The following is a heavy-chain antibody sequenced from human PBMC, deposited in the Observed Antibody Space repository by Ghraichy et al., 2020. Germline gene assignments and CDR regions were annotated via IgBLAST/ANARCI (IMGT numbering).Heavy chain of an antibody. V-gene: IGHV3-23*01. CDR2: VSRSGDRT. CDR3: AKDPHRYSGSYRFDS. CDR1: GFSFSDFP. J-gene: IGHJ4*02. D-gene: IGHD1-26*01. Sequence: GGSLRLSCAASGFSFSDFPMNWVRLAPGKGLQWVSVVSRSGDRTHYADSVKGRFTISRDNSKNTLYLQMNSLRVEDTAVYFCAKDPHRYSGSYRFDSWGQGTLVTVSS.